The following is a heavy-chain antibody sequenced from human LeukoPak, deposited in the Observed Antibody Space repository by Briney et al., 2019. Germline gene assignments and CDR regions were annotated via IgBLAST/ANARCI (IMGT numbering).Heavy chain of an antibody. CDR2: ITTGDGNT. CDR1: GFTFSSYT. J-gene: IGHJ4*02. Sequence: GGSLRLSCTASGFTFSSYTMTWVRQAPGKGLKWVSTITTGDGNTYYADSVKGRFTVSRDDSKNTLYLQMNSLRAEDTAVYYCAKDGGLWVSAHWGDSWGRGSLVTVSS. D-gene: IGHD7-27*01. CDR3: AKDGGLWVSAHWGDS. V-gene: IGHV3-23*01.